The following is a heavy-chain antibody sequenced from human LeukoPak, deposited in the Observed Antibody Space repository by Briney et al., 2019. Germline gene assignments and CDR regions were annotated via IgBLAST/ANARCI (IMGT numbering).Heavy chain of an antibody. CDR2: IGHDATKI. D-gene: IGHD3-16*01. Sequence: GGSLRLSCAASGFTFSTYGTHWVRQAPGKGLEWVAFIGHDATKIYYADSVQGRFTISRDNSKNTLYLEMNSLSGEDTALYYCAKDHVTWGNRYFDHWGQGTLGTVSS. CDR1: GFTFSTYG. CDR3: AKDHVTWGNRYFDH. V-gene: IGHV3-30*02. J-gene: IGHJ4*02.